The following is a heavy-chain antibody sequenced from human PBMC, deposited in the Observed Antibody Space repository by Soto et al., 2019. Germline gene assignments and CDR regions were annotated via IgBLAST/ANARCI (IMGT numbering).Heavy chain of an antibody. J-gene: IGHJ6*02. V-gene: IGHV3-23*01. CDR2: IGEGGVSR. CDR3: ARDSVTRVSSDIPGMDV. CDR1: GFDFSTYA. D-gene: IGHD3-10*01. Sequence: EWRLLESGGGLVQPGGSLRLSCVASGFDFSTYAMSWVRQAPGKGLEWVSVIGEGGVSRVYADAVKGRFTISRDNSKNTLYLQMTSLRVDDTAMYYCARDSVTRVSSDIPGMDVWGQGTTVSVSS.